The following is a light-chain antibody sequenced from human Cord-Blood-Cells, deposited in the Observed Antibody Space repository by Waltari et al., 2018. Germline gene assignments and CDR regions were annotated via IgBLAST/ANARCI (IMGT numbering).Light chain of an antibody. CDR3: SSYTSSSTLV. CDR1: SSDVGGYNY. CDR2: DVS. V-gene: IGLV2-14*01. J-gene: IGLJ2*01. Sequence: QSALTQPASVSGSPGQSITISCTGTSSDVGGYNYVSWYQQHPGKAPKLLIYDVSKRPSGVSNSFSGSKSGTTASLTISGLQAEDDADYYCSSYTSSSTLVLGGGTQLTVL.